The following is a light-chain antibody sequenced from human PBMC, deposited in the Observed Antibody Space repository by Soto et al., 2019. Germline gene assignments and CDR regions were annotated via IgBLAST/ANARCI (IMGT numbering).Light chain of an antibody. CDR3: QQYNNWRRIT. V-gene: IGKV3-15*01. J-gene: IGKJ5*01. CDR1: QSVSRN. CDR2: GSS. Sequence: ETVFTQSPGTLCLSPGERATLSCRASQSVSRNLAWYQQKPGQAPRLVIYGSSTRATGIPARFSGSGSGTEFTLTISSLQYEDFAVYYCQQYNNWRRITFGQGTRLEIK.